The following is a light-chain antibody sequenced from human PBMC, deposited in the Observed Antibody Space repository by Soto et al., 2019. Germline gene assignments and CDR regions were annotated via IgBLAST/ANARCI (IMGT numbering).Light chain of an antibody. Sequence: QSALTQPASVSGSPGQSITISCSGTSSDVGGYNYVSWYQQHPAKAPKLMIYEVSNRPTGVSHRFSGSKSGNTASLTISGLQAEDEADYYCFSYTTSSTLVFGGGTKLTVL. V-gene: IGLV2-14*01. J-gene: IGLJ3*02. CDR1: SSDVGGYNY. CDR2: EVS. CDR3: FSYTTSSTLV.